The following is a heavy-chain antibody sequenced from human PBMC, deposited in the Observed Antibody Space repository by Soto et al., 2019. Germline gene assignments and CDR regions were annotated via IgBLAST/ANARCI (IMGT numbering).Heavy chain of an antibody. CDR2: IWYDGSNK. CDR3: ARDSGGSGVVVVAASPSIDY. Sequence: GGSLRLSCAASGFTFSSYGMHWVRQAPGKGLEWVAVIWYDGSNKYYADSVKGRFTISRDNSKNTLYLQMNSLRAEDTAVYYCARDSGGSGVVVVAASPSIDYWGQGTLVTVSS. CDR1: GFTFSSYG. D-gene: IGHD2-15*01. J-gene: IGHJ4*02. V-gene: IGHV3-33*01.